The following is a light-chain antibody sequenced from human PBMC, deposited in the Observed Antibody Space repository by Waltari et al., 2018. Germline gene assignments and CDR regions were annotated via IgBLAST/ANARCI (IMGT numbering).Light chain of an antibody. V-gene: IGKV3-11*01. CDR3: QHRSNWPLN. Sequence: EIVLTQSPATLSLSPGEGATPSCRASQNVGNYLAWYQQKPGQAPRLLIYDTSNRATGIPARFSGSGSGTDFTLTISGLEPEDFAVYYCQHRSNWPLNFGGGTKVEIK. CDR1: QNVGNY. CDR2: DTS. J-gene: IGKJ4*01.